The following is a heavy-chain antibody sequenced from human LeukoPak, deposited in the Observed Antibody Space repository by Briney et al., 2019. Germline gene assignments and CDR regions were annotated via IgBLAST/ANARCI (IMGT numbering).Heavy chain of an antibody. J-gene: IGHJ6*02. CDR3: ARFAGTESYDSSVLFGYYYGMDV. CDR2: MNPNSGNT. V-gene: IGHV1-8*01. D-gene: IGHD3-22*01. CDR1: GYTFTSYD. Sequence: ASVKVSCKASGYTFTSYDINWVRQATGQGLEWMGWMNPNSGNTGYAQKFQGRVTMTRNTSTSTAYMELSSLRPEDTAVYYCARFAGTESYDSSVLFGYYYGMDVWGQGTTVTVSS.